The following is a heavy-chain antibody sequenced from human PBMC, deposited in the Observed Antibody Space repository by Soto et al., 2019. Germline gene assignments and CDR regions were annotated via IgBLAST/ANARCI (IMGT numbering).Heavy chain of an antibody. CDR3: ARGRDGGFAAPGDY. J-gene: IGHJ4*02. Sequence: VESGGGLVKPGGSLRLSCAASGFTFSSYSMNWVRQAPGKGLEWVSSISSSSSYIYYADSVKGRFTISRDNAKNSLYLQMNSLRAEDTAVYYCARGRDGGFAAPGDYWGQGTLVTVSS. CDR2: ISSSSSYI. D-gene: IGHD3-10*01. V-gene: IGHV3-21*01. CDR1: GFTFSSYS.